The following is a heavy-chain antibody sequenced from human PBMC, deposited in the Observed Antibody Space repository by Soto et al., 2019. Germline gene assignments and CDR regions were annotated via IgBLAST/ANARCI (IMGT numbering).Heavy chain of an antibody. CDR1: GFTFSSYA. CDR3: APRPGRRNGHPIIDY. CDR2: ISGGSGST. J-gene: IGHJ4*02. Sequence: EVQLLESGGGLVQPGGSLRLSCAASGFTFSSYAMSWVRQAPGKGLECVSTISGGSGSTYYSDSVKGRFSISRDNSKNTVYLQMNSLRAEDTAIYYGAPRPGRRNGHPIIDYWGQGTLVTVSS. V-gene: IGHV3-23*01. D-gene: IGHD4-17*01.